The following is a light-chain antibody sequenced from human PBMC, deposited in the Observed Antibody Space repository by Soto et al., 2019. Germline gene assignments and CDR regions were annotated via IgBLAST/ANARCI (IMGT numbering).Light chain of an antibody. CDR3: SSFAGNNKLV. J-gene: IGLJ2*01. V-gene: IGLV2-8*01. CDR2: EVS. Sequence: QSALTQPPSASGSPGQSVTISCTGTSSDVGVYNYVSWYQQHPGKAPKLMIYEVSKRPSGVPDRFSGSKSGNTASLTVSGLQAEDEADYYCSSFAGNNKLVFGGGTKVPS. CDR1: SSDVGVYNY.